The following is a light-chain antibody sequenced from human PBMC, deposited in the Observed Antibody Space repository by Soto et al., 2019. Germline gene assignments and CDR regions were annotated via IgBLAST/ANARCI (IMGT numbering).Light chain of an antibody. CDR2: GAS. CDR3: QHYGTSLYT. J-gene: IGKJ2*01. Sequence: DIVVTQSPGTLSLSPGERATLSCRASQIISSTYLGWYQQKPGQAPRLRIYGASSRATGIPDRFSGSGSGTDFTLTISRLEPEDFAVYYCQHYGTSLYTFGQGNKLEIK. V-gene: IGKV3-20*01. CDR1: QIISSTY.